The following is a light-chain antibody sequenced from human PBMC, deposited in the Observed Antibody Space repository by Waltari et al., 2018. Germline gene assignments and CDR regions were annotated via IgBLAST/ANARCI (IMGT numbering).Light chain of an antibody. CDR1: SSDVGCYNY. CDR3: TSYGGSNNFVI. J-gene: IGLJ2*01. CDR2: EVT. Sequence: QSALTQPPSASGSPGQSVTISCTGTSSDVGCYNYVSWYQQYPDKAPKLIIYEVTKRPSGAPDRVSGSKSGNTASLTVSGLQAEDEADYYCTSYGGSNNFVIFGGGTKLTVL. V-gene: IGLV2-8*01.